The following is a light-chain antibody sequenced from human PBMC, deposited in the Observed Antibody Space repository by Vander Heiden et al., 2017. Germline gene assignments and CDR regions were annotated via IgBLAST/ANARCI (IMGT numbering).Light chain of an antibody. CDR1: SSNIGSNT. CDR3: AAWDDSLNGVV. Sequence: QSVLPPPPSSSGPPGQRVTSCGSGSSSNIGSNTVNWYQQHPGTAPKLLIYSNNQRPSGVPDRFSGSKSGTSASLAISGLQAEDEADYYCAAWDDSLNGVVFGGGTKLTVL. CDR2: SNN. V-gene: IGLV1-44*01. J-gene: IGLJ2*01.